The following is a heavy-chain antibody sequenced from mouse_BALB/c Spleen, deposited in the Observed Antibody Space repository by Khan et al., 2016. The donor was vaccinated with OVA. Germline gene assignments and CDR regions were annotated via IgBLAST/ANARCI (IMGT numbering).Heavy chain of an antibody. Sequence: EVQLQESGPGLVKPSQSLSLTCTVTGYSITSGYGWNWIRQFPGNKLEWMGYISYSGSTNYNPSLKSRNSITRDTSNNQFFLQLNSVTTEDTATYYCARTARIKYWGQGTTLTVSS. CDR3: ARTARIKY. V-gene: IGHV3-2*02. CDR1: GYSITSGYG. D-gene: IGHD1-2*01. CDR2: ISYSGST. J-gene: IGHJ2*01.